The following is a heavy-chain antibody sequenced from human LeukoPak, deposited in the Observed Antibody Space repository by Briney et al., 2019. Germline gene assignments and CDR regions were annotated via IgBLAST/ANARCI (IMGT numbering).Heavy chain of an antibody. J-gene: IGHJ4*02. CDR3: ARLLLWELLGFDY. CDR2: IKQDGSEK. V-gene: IGHV3-7*01. Sequence: PGGSLRLSCAASGFTFSSYWMSWVRQAPGKGLEWVANIKQDGSEKYYVDSVKGRFTISRDNAKNSLYLQMNSLRAEDTAVYYCARLLLWELLGFDYWGQGTLVTVSS. CDR1: GFTFSSYW. D-gene: IGHD1-26*01.